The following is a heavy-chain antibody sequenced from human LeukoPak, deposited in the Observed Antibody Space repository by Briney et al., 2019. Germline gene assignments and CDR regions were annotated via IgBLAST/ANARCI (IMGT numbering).Heavy chain of an antibody. CDR2: ISGSGGST. V-gene: IGHV3-23*01. J-gene: IGHJ4*02. CDR3: AKDTGWIQLWFS. CDR1: GFTFSSYG. D-gene: IGHD5-18*01. Sequence: GGSLRLSCAASGFTFSSYGMSWVRQAPGKGLEWVSAISGSGGSTYYADSVKGRFTISRDNSKNTLHLQMSSLRAEDTAVYFCAKDTGWIQLWFSWGQGTLVTVSS.